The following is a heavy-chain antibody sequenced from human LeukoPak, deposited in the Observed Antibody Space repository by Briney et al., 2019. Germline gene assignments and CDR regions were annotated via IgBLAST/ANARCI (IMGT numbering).Heavy chain of an antibody. J-gene: IGHJ6*03. Sequence: SVKVSCKASGYTFTSYDINWVRQATGQGLEWMGGIIPIFGTANYAQKFQGRVTITTDEYTSTACMELSSLRSEDTAVYYCARGRWLQLLAYYYMDVWGKGTTVTVSS. CDR3: ARGRWLQLLAYYYMDV. CDR1: GYTFTSYD. V-gene: IGHV1-69*05. D-gene: IGHD5-24*01. CDR2: IIPIFGTA.